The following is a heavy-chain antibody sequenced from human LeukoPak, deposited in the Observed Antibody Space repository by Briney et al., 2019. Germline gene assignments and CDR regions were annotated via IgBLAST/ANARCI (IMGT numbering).Heavy chain of an antibody. CDR1: GFTFDDYA. CDR2: ISWDGGST. Sequence: GGSLRLSCAASGFTFDDYAMHWVRQAPGKGLEWVSLISWDGGSTYYADSVKGRFTISRDNSKNSLYLQMNSLRAEDTALYYCAKTIGGSGYQDAFDIWGQGTMVTVSS. CDR3: AKTIGGSGYQDAFDI. J-gene: IGHJ3*02. D-gene: IGHD3-22*01. V-gene: IGHV3-43D*03.